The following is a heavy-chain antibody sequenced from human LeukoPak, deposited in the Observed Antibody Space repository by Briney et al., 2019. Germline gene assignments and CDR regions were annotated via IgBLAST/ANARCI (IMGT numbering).Heavy chain of an antibody. Sequence: SETLSLTCTVSGGSISSGRYYWSWIRQPAGKGLEWIGHIYTSGSTNYNPSLKSRVTISMDTSKNQFSLKLNSVTAADAAVYYCARDFREWAFDIWGQGTRVTVSS. D-gene: IGHD3-10*01. J-gene: IGHJ3*02. CDR1: GGSISSGRYY. CDR2: IYTSGST. CDR3: ARDFREWAFDI. V-gene: IGHV4-61*09.